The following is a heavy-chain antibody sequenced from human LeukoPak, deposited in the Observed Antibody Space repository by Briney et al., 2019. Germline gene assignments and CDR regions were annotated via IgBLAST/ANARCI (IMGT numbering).Heavy chain of an antibody. D-gene: IGHD6-13*01. V-gene: IGHV3-74*01. J-gene: IGHJ4*02. CDR1: GFTFSNNW. Sequence: GGSLRLSCAASGFTFSNNWMTWVRQAPGKGLVWVSRINSAGISTNYADSVKGRFTISRDNAKNTLYLQMNSLRAEDTAIYYCGRDIATAVDYWGLGTLVTVSS. CDR3: GRDIATAVDY. CDR2: INSAGIST.